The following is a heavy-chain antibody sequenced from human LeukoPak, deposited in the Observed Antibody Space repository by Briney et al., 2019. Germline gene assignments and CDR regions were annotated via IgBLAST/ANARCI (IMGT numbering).Heavy chain of an antibody. D-gene: IGHD3-16*01. Sequence: SETLSLTCAVYGGSFSGYYWSWIRQPPGKGLEWIGEINHSGSTNYNPSLKSRVTISVDTSKNQFSLKLSSVTAADTAVYYCARGIMITFGGPKGWFDPWGRGTLVTVSS. CDR2: INHSGST. J-gene: IGHJ5*02. CDR3: ARGIMITFGGPKGWFDP. V-gene: IGHV4-34*01. CDR1: GGSFSGYY.